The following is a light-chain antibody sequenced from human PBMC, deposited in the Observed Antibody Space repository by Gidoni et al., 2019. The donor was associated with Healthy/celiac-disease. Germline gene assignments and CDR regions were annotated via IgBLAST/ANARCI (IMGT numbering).Light chain of an antibody. Sequence: DIQMTQSPSSLSASLGDRVTITCRASQSISSYLNWYQQKPGKAPKLLIYAASSLQSGVPSRFSGSGSGTDFTLTISRLQAEDFATYYCQQGYSTLWTFGQXTKVEIK. V-gene: IGKV1-39*01. CDR3: QQGYSTLWT. J-gene: IGKJ1*01. CDR1: QSISSY. CDR2: AAS.